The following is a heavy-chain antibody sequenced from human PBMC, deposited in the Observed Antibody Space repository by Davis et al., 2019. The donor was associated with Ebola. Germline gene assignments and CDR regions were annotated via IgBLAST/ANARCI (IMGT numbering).Heavy chain of an antibody. CDR2: ISSSAGTK. D-gene: IGHD3-16*01. J-gene: IGHJ6*02. V-gene: IGHV3-48*04. CDR3: ARDNLGEGRFYYYYYGVDV. CDR1: GFTFSSYG. Sequence: GESLKISCAASGFTFSSYGMNWVRQASGKGLEWVSYISSSAGTKYYADSVKGRFTISRDNAKNSLYLQMNSLRAEDTAVYYCARDNLGEGRFYYYYYGVDVWGQGTTVTVSS.